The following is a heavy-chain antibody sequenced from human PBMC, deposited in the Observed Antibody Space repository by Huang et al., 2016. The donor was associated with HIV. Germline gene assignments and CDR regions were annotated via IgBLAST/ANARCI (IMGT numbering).Heavy chain of an antibody. CDR2: ISFDGRNK. CDR1: GFTFRDHP. J-gene: IGHJ4*02. Sequence: QVQLVESGGGVVQPGRSLRLSCAVSGFTFRDHPMHWVRQAPGKGLEWVSVISFDGRNKFYADFVRGRFTISRDNSKNILYLQLNSLTPADTSIYYRARDTTTVAGLDFWGQGALVTVSS. D-gene: IGHD6-19*01. V-gene: IGHV3-30*14. CDR3: ARDTTTVAGLDF.